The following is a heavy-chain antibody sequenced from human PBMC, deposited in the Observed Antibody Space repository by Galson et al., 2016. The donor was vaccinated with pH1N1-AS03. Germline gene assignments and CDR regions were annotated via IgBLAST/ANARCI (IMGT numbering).Heavy chain of an antibody. CDR1: GGAFSGYY. D-gene: IGHD3-22*01. Sequence: LSLTCTVHGGAFSGYYWTWIRQPPGKGLEWIGQINHSGSTQYNPSLKSRVTLSKDTSKKQIYLTVRSVTAADTAVYYCARDSMIVDGMDVWGQGTTVTVSS. CDR3: ARDSMIVDGMDV. V-gene: IGHV4-34*01. J-gene: IGHJ6*02. CDR2: INHSGST.